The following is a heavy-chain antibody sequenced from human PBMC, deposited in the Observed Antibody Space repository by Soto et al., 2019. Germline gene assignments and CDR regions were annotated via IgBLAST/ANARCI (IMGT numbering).Heavy chain of an antibody. CDR1: GCFLSCYY. CDR2: IYYSGST. Sequence: QVQLPGSGPGLVKPSETLSLTCTVPGCFLSCYYWSWIRQPPGKGLGWIGDIYYSGSTNYNPSLKSRVTISVDTSKNQFSLKLSSVTAADTAVYYCARFNWYFDLWGRGTLVTVSS. CDR3: ARFNWYFDL. J-gene: IGHJ2*01. V-gene: IGHV4-59*08.